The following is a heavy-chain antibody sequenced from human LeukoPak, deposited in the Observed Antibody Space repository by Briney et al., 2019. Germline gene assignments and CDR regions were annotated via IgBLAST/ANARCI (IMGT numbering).Heavy chain of an antibody. CDR1: GFTFSSYA. CDR3: ARSGGVKMGATTGKGLGAFDI. V-gene: IGHV3-30-3*01. Sequence: GGSLRLSCAASGFTFSSYAMHWVRQAPGKGLEWVAVISYDGSNKYYADSVKGRYTISRDNSKNTLYLQMNSLRAEDTAVYYCARSGGVKMGATTGKGLGAFDIWGQGTMVTVSS. D-gene: IGHD1-26*01. CDR2: ISYDGSNK. J-gene: IGHJ3*02.